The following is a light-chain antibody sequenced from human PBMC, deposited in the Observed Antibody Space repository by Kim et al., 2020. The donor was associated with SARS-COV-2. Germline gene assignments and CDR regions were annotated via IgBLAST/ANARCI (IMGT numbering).Light chain of an antibody. CDR2: QNN. V-gene: IGLV3-1*01. Sequence: SYELTQPPSVSVSPGQTASITCSGDKLGDKYASWYQQKPGQSPVLVIYQNNKRPSGIPERFSGSNSGNTATLTISGTHTMDEADYYCQAWDSSTVVFGGGTQLTVL. J-gene: IGLJ2*01. CDR3: QAWDSSTVV. CDR1: KLGDKY.